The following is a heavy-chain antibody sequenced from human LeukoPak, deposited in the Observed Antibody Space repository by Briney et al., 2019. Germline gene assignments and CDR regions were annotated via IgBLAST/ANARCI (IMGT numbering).Heavy chain of an antibody. D-gene: IGHD2-15*01. CDR1: GYTLTELS. CDR3: AREGGGGIDIEPSFDY. CDR2: INPSGGST. Sequence: GASVKVSCKVSGYTLTELSMHWVRQAPGRGLEWMGTINPSGGSTGYAQKFQGRVTMTRDTSTSTVYMELSSLRSEDTAVYYCAREGGGGIDIEPSFDYWGQGTLVTVSS. J-gene: IGHJ4*02. V-gene: IGHV1-46*01.